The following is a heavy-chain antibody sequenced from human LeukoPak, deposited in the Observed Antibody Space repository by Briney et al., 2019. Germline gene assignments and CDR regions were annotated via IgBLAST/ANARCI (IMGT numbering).Heavy chain of an antibody. D-gene: IGHD3-3*01. J-gene: IGHJ4*02. V-gene: IGHV4-59*01. CDR3: ARGTYYDFWSGYLVDY. CDR1: GGSFSGYY. CDR2: IYYSGST. Sequence: PSETLSLTCAVYGGSFSGYYWSWIRQPPGKGLEWIGYIYYSGSTNYNPSLKSRVTISVDTSKNQFSLKLSSVTAADTAVYYCARGTYYDFWSGYLVDYWGQGTLVTVSS.